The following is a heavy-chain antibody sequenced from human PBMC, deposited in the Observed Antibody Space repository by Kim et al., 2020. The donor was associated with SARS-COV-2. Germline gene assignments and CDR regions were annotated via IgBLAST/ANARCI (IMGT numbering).Heavy chain of an antibody. D-gene: IGHD3-22*01. CDR3: AREAEYYYDSSGYYVY. Sequence: SVKGRCTISRDNAKNSLYLKMNSLRAEDTAVYYCAREAEYYYDSSGYYVYWGQGTLVTVSS. V-gene: IGHV3-11*06. J-gene: IGHJ4*02.